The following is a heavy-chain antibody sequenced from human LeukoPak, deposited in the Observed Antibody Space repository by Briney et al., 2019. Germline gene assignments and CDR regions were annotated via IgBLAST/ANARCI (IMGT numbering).Heavy chain of an antibody. CDR3: AREYYDSSGYYPVGNYFDY. Sequence: GGSLRLSCAASGFTFSSYGMSWVRQAPGKGLEWVSGINWNGGSTGYADSVKGRFTISRDNAKNSLYLQMNSLRAEDTALYYCAREYYDSSGYYPVGNYFDYWGQGTLVTVSS. D-gene: IGHD3-22*01. CDR1: GFTFSSYG. CDR2: INWNGGST. V-gene: IGHV3-20*04. J-gene: IGHJ4*02.